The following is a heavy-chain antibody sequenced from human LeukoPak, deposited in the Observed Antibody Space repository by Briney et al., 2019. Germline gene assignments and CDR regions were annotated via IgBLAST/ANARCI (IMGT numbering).Heavy chain of an antibody. J-gene: IGHJ4*02. D-gene: IGHD4-17*01. Sequence: GSSGKVSCKASGYTFTSYGISWVRQAPGQGLEWMGWISAYNGNTNYAQKLQGRVTMTTDTSTSTAYMELSSLRSDDTAVYYCAHHGGDYHYFDYWGQGTLVTVSS. CDR2: ISAYNGNT. CDR1: GYTFTSYG. CDR3: AHHGGDYHYFDY. V-gene: IGHV1-18*01.